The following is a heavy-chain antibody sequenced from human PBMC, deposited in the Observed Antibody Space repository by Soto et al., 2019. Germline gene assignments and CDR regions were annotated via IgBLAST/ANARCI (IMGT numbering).Heavy chain of an antibody. Sequence: GGSLRLSCAASGFTFSNYAMSWVRQAPGKGLEWVSAISGSGGSTYYADSVKGRFTISRDNSKNTLYLQINSLRAEDTAVYYCARSSSGWYYYYGMDVWGQGTTVTVSS. CDR2: ISGSGGST. J-gene: IGHJ6*02. CDR1: GFTFSNYA. CDR3: ARSSSGWYYYYGMDV. D-gene: IGHD6-19*01. V-gene: IGHV3-23*01.